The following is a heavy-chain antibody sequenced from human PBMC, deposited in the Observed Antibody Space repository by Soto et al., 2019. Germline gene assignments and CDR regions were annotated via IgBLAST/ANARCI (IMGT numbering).Heavy chain of an antibody. V-gene: IGHV3-21*01. CDR2: ISSSSSYI. CDR1: GFTFSSYS. D-gene: IGHD1-26*01. J-gene: IGHJ6*03. CDR3: ARGGKNYYYYYMDV. Sequence: AGGSLRLSCAASGFTFSSYSMNWVRQAPGKGLEWVSSISSSSSYIYYADSVKGRFTISRDNAKNSLYLQMNSLRAEDTAVYYCARGGKNYYYYYMDVWGKGTTVTVSS.